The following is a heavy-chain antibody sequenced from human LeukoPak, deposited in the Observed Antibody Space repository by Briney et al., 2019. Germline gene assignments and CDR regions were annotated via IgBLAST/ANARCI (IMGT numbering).Heavy chain of an antibody. CDR3: VRHDALTPNWFDP. D-gene: IGHD2-2*01. CDR2: IYYSGNT. V-gene: IGHV4-39*01. CDR1: GGSISSSSYY. J-gene: IGHJ5*02. Sequence: SETLSLTCTVSGGSISSSSYYWGWIRQPPGKELEWIGSIYYSGNTYYNPSLKSRVTISIDTSKNQFSLKLSSVTATDTAVYYCVRHDALTPNWFDPWGQGNLVTVSS.